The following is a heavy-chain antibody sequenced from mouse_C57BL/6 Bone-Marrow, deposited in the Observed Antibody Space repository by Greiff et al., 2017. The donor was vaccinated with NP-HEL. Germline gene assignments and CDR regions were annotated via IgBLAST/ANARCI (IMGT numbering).Heavy chain of an antibody. Sequence: VVESGAELVRPGSSVKLSCKDSYFAFMASAMHWVKQRPGHGLEWIGSFTMYSDATEYSENFKGKATLTANTSSSAAYMELSSLTSEDSAVYYCAGESYYGYPYAMDYWGQGTSVTVSS. V-gene: IGHV1-49*01. CDR1: YFAFMASA. J-gene: IGHJ4*01. D-gene: IGHD2-2*01. CDR3: AGESYYGYPYAMDY. CDR2: FTMYSDAT.